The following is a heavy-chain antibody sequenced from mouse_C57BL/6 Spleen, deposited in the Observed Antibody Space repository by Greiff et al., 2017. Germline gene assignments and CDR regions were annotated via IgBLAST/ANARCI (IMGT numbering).Heavy chain of an antibody. CDR1: GFSLTSYG. CDR2: IWSGGST. Sequence: QVQLQQSGPGLVQPSQRLSITCTVSGFSLTSYGVHWVRQSPGKGLEWLGVIWSGGSTDYNAAFISRLSISKDNSKSQVFFKMNSLQADDTAIYYCARTSLYYYGSSSLMDYWGQGTSVTVSS. V-gene: IGHV2-2*01. D-gene: IGHD1-1*01. J-gene: IGHJ4*01. CDR3: ARTSLYYYGSSSLMDY.